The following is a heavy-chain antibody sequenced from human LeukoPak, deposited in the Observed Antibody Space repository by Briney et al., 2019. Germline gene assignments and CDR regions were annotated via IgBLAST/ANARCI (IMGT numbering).Heavy chain of an antibody. V-gene: IGHV3-30*18. D-gene: IGHD6-19*01. CDR1: GFTFSSYG. CDR3: AKGSSRYTSGQQDY. Sequence: GGSLRLSCAASGFTFSSYGMHWVRQAPGKGLEWVAVISYDGSNKYYADSVKGRFTISRDNSNNTLYLQMNSLRAEDTAVYYCAKGSSRYTSGQQDYWGQGTLVTVSS. J-gene: IGHJ4*02. CDR2: ISYDGSNK.